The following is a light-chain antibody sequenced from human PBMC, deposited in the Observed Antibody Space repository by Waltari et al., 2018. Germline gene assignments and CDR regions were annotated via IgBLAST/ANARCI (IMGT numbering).Light chain of an antibody. CDR2: TNE. V-gene: IGLV1-44*01. CDR3: AAWDDSLNGVV. J-gene: IGLJ2*01. Sequence: QSVLTQPPSVSGTPGQRVTISCSGSSSNIGSKAVNWYEHLPGTAPKLLIYTNEQRPSGVPDRFSGYKSGTAASLAISGLQSEDEADYYCAAWDDSLNGVVFGGGTKVTVL. CDR1: SSNIGSKA.